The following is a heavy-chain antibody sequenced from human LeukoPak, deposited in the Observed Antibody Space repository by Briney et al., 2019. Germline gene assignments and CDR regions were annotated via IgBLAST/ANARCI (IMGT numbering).Heavy chain of an antibody. CDR3: AKPTRGDGSLLIDY. CDR2: IWYDGSYT. Sequence: PGGSLRLSCAASGFTFSSYGMHWVRQAPGKGLEWVAVIWYDGSYTYYADSVKGRFTISRDNSRNTLYLQMNSLRAEDTAVYYCAKPTRGDGSLLIDYWGQGTLVTVSS. D-gene: IGHD1-26*01. J-gene: IGHJ4*02. V-gene: IGHV3-33*06. CDR1: GFTFSSYG.